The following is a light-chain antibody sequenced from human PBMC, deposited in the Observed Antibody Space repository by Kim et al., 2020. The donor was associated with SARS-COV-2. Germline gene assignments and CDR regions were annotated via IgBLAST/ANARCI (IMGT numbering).Light chain of an antibody. J-gene: IGLJ2*01. V-gene: IGLV2-11*01. Sequence: QSALTQPRSVSGSPGQSVTISCTGTSSDVGAYNYVSWYQQHPGKAPKRIIYDVIKRPSGVPDRFSGSKSGNTASLTISGLQAEDEADYYCCSYAGQYTYVKFGGGTQLTVL. CDR1: SSDVGAYNY. CDR3: CSYAGQYTYVK. CDR2: DVI.